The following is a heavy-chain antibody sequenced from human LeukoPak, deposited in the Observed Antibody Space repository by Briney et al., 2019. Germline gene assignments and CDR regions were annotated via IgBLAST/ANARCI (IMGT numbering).Heavy chain of an antibody. Sequence: SETLCLTCAVYGVSFSGYYWSWLRQPPGKGLEWIGEINHGGSTNYNPSLKSRVTISVDTSKNQFSLKLSSVTAADTAVYYCARVNRYCSGGSCYTLYYYYYMDVWGKGTTVTVSS. J-gene: IGHJ6*03. V-gene: IGHV4-34*01. CDR2: INHGGST. CDR1: GVSFSGYY. CDR3: ARVNRYCSGGSCYTLYYYYYMDV. D-gene: IGHD2-15*01.